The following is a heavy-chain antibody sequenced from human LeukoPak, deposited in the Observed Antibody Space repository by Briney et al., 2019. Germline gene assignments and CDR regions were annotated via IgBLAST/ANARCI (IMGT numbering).Heavy chain of an antibody. J-gene: IGHJ4*02. CDR1: GGSISSSNW. V-gene: IGHV4-4*02. CDR3: ARKNGITMIVVAPSYFDY. Sequence: SETLSLTCAVSGGSISSSNWWSWVRQPPGKGLEWIGEIYHSGSTNYNPSLKSRVTISVDKSKNQFSLKLSSVTAADTAVYYCARKNGITMIVVAPSYFDYWGQGTLVTVSS. CDR2: IYHSGST. D-gene: IGHD3-22*01.